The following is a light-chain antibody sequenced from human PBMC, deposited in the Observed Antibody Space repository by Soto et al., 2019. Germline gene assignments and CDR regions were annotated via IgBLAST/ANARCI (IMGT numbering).Light chain of an antibody. Sequence: EVVMTQSPATLSVSPGNTVTLSCRANQTITSNLAWYQQKPGQAPRLLIYGASTRATGIPVRFSGSGSGTAFTLTISSLQSEDFAVYYCQHYNNWIASFGGGTKVEIK. CDR1: QTITSN. CDR2: GAS. CDR3: QHYNNWIAS. V-gene: IGKV3-15*01. J-gene: IGKJ4*01.